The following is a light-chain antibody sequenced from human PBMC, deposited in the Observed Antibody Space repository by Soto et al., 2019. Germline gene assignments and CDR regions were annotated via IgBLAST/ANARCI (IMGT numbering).Light chain of an antibody. J-gene: IGKJ1*01. CDR1: QSISTW. V-gene: IGKV1-5*03. Sequence: DIQMTQSPSTLSASVGDRVTITCRASQSISTWLAWYQKKPGKAPKLLIYQASSLESGVPSRFSGRGSGTEFTLTIASLQPDDFATYYCQHYNSYSETFGQGTKVEIK. CDR2: QAS. CDR3: QHYNSYSET.